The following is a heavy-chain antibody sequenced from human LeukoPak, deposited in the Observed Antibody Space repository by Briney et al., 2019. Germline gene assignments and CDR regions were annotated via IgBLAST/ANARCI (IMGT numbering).Heavy chain of an antibody. CDR1: GGSISSSSYY. J-gene: IGHJ4*02. Sequence: PSETLSLTCTVSGGSISSSSYYWGWIRQPPGEGLEWIGSIYYSGSTYYNPSLKSRVTISVDTSKNQFSLKLSSVTAADTAVYYCARRGTYCSGGSCSDYWGQGTLVTVSS. CDR3: ARRGTYCSGGSCSDY. V-gene: IGHV4-39*01. D-gene: IGHD2-15*01. CDR2: IYYSGST.